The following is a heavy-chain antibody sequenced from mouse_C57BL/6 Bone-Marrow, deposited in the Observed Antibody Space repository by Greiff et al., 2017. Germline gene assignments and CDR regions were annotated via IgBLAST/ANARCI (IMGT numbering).Heavy chain of an antibody. CDR1: GFTFSSYA. D-gene: IGHD2-5*01. J-gene: IGHJ4*01. CDR3: ARAYYSNPYAMDY. V-gene: IGHV5-4*03. CDR2: ISDGGSYT. Sequence: EVKLVESGGGLVKPGGSLKLSCAASGFTFSSYAMSLVRQTPEKRLEWVATISDGGSYTYYPANVKGRFTISRDNAKNNLYLQMSHLKSEDTAMYYCARAYYSNPYAMDYWGQGTSVTVSS.